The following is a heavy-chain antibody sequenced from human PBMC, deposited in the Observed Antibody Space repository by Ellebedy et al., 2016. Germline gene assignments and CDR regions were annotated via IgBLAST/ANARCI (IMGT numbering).Heavy chain of an antibody. D-gene: IGHD1-26*01. CDR1: GFMFDNYV. CDR3: AKNLYSGSDFGHIYMDV. Sequence: GGSLRLSXEASGFMFDNYVMNWVRQTPEKGLEWVSSISRGGGSTNDADSVRGRFTISRDNSKNTLYLQMNSLRADDTAVYYCAKNLYSGSDFGHIYMDVWGKGTTVTVSS. V-gene: IGHV3-23*01. CDR2: ISRGGGST. J-gene: IGHJ6*03.